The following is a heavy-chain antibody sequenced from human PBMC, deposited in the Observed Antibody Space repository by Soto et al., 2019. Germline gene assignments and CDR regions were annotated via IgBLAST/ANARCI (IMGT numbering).Heavy chain of an antibody. J-gene: IGHJ4*02. CDR3: ARDLDTAMVNLLVY. CDR2: INPNSGGT. V-gene: IGHV1-2*04. Sequence: ASVTVSRKASGYTNTGYYMHWVRQEHGQGLERMGWINPNSGGTNYAQKFQGWVTMTRDMAIRTAYMELSRLRSDDTAVYYCARDLDTAMVNLLVYWGQGTLVTVSS. CDR1: GYTNTGYY. D-gene: IGHD5-18*01.